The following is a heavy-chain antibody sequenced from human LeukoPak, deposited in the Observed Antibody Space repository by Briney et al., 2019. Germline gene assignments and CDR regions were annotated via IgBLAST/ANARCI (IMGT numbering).Heavy chain of an antibody. CDR3: AKESWGVTVIDY. V-gene: IGHV3-53*01. J-gene: IGHJ4*02. CDR2: IYSDDST. CDR1: GFTIRNNY. D-gene: IGHD3-10*01. Sequence: GGSLRLSCAASGFTIRNNYMNWVRQAPGKGLEWVSVIYSDDSTYYADSVKGRFTISRDNSKNTLYLQMNSLRAEDTAVYYCAKESWGVTVIDYWGQGTLVAVSS.